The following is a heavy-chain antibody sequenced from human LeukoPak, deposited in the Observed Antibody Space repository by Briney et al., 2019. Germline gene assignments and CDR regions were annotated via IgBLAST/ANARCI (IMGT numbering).Heavy chain of an antibody. CDR2: IYYSGST. D-gene: IGHD6-13*01. CDR3: ARHSSSSDAFDI. J-gene: IGHJ3*02. Sequence: SETLSLTCTVSGGSISNSNYFWGWIRQPPGKGLEWIGSIYYSGSTYYNPSLKSRVTISVDTSKNQFSLKLSSVTAADTAVYYCARHSSSSDAFDIWGQGTMVTVSS. CDR1: GGSISNSNYF. V-gene: IGHV4-39*01.